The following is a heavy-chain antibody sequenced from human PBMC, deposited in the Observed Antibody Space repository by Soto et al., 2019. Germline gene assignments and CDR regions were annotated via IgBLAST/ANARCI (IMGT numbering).Heavy chain of an antibody. V-gene: IGHV1-18*01. J-gene: IGHJ6*02. CDR3: AREGNDFWSYGMDV. CDR2: ISAYNGNT. CDR1: GYTFTSYG. D-gene: IGHD3-3*01. Sequence: ASVKVSCKASGYTFTSYGISWVRQAPGQGLEWMGWISAYNGNTNYAQKLQGRVTMTTDTSTSTAYMELRSLRSDDTVVYYCAREGNDFWSYGMDVWGQGTTVTVSS.